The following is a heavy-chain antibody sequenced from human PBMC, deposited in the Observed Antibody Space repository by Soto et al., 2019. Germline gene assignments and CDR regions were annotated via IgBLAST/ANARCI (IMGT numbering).Heavy chain of an antibody. CDR2: IYSGGST. J-gene: IGHJ4*02. D-gene: IGHD3-22*01. Sequence: GGSLRFSCAASGFTVSSNYMSWVRQAPGKGLEWVSVIYSGGSTYYADSVKGRFTISRDNSKNTLYLQMNSLRAEDTAVYYFARESRDYYDSYFDYWGQGTLVTVSS. CDR1: GFTVSSNY. V-gene: IGHV3-53*01. CDR3: ARESRDYYDSYFDY.